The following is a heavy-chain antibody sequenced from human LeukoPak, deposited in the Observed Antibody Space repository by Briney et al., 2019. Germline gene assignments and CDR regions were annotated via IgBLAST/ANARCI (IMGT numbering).Heavy chain of an antibody. J-gene: IGHJ6*02. D-gene: IGHD3-10*01. Sequence: SETLSLTCTVSGGSISSYYWSWIRQPPGKGLEWIGEINHSGSTNYNPALKSRVTISVDTSKNQFSLKLSSVTAADTAVYYCARGRMVRGVQLYYYYGMDVWGQGTTVTVSS. CDR2: INHSGST. CDR1: GGSISSYY. CDR3: ARGRMVRGVQLYYYYGMDV. V-gene: IGHV4-34*01.